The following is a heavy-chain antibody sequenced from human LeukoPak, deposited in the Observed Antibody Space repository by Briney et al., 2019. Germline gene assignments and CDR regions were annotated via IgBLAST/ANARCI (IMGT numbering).Heavy chain of an antibody. CDR1: GYTFTSYD. J-gene: IGHJ6*03. V-gene: IGHV1-8*01. CDR3: ARVSSSSWYYYYYYMDV. D-gene: IGHD6-13*01. Sequence: ASVKVSCKASGYTFTSYDINWVRQATGQGLEWMGWMNPNSGNTGYAQKFQGRVTMTRNTSISTAYMELSSLRSEDTAAYYCARVSSSSWYYYYYYMDVWGKGTTVTVSS. CDR2: MNPNSGNT.